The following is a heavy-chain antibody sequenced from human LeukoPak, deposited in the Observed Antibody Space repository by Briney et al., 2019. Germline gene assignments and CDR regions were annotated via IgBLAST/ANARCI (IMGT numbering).Heavy chain of an antibody. V-gene: IGHV4-59*01. Sequence: SETLSLTCTVSGGPISSYYWSWIRQPPGKGLEWIGYIYYSGSTNYNPSLKSRVTISVDTSKNQFSLKLSSVTAADTAVYYCARDKRHYDFWSGTASNWFDPWGQGTLVTVSS. CDR2: IYYSGST. CDR3: ARDKRHYDFWSGTASNWFDP. D-gene: IGHD3-3*01. J-gene: IGHJ5*02. CDR1: GGPISSYY.